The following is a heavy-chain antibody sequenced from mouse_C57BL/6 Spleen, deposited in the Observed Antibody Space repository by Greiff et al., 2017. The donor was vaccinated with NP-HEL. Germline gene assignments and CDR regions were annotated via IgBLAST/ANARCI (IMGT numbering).Heavy chain of an antibody. J-gene: IGHJ3*01. D-gene: IGHD1-1*02. CDR2: IWSGGST. V-gene: IGHV2-2*01. Sequence: VKLQESGPGLVQPSQSLSITCTVSGFSLTSYGVHWVRQSPGKGLEWLGVIWSGGSTDYYAAFISRLSISKDNSKSQVFIRMNSLQADDTAIYYCARQGRDYGFAYWGQGTLVTVSA. CDR3: ARQGRDYGFAY. CDR1: GFSLTSYG.